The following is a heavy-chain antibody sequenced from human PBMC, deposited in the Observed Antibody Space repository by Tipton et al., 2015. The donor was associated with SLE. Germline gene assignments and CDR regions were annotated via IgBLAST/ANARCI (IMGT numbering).Heavy chain of an antibody. CDR2: ISDSGSST. D-gene: IGHD3-9*01. CDR1: GFILSDSV. Sequence: SLRLSCTASGFILSDSVMSWVRQAPGRGLEWVASISDSGSSTFHANSVIGRFTISRDKARNALHLQMNSLRTEDTAVYYCARGEILTGYYSLFDYRGQGTLVTVTS. CDR3: ARGEILTGYYSLFDY. J-gene: IGHJ4*03. V-gene: IGHV3-23*01.